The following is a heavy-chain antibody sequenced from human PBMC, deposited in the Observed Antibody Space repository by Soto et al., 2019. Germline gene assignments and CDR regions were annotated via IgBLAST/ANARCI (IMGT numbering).Heavy chain of an antibody. Sequence: GGSLRLSCAPSGFTFSNYWMSWVRQAPGQGLVGVASIKQDGSVKHYVDSVKGRFTISRDNAEKSLHLQMNSLRAEDTAVYYGAKLRGVYTVLDYWGQGARVTVSS. CDR2: IKQDGSVK. CDR1: GFTFSNYW. CDR3: AKLRGVYTVLDY. V-gene: IGHV3-7*03. D-gene: IGHD1-7*01. J-gene: IGHJ4*02.